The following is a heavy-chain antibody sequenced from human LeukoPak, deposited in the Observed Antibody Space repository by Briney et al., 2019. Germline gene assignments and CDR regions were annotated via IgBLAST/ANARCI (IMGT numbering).Heavy chain of an antibody. CDR3: ARAPKGHYYYYMDV. Sequence: GGSLRLSCAASGFTFSSYWMSWVRQAPGKGLEWVANIKQDGSEKYYVDSVKGRFTISRDNAKNSLYLQMNSLRAEDTAVYYCARAPKGHYYYYMDVWGKGTTVTVSS. CDR2: IKQDGSEK. J-gene: IGHJ6*03. CDR1: GFTFSSYW. V-gene: IGHV3-7*01.